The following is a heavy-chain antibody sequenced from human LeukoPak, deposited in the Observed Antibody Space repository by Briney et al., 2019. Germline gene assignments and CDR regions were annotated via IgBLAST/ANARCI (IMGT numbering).Heavy chain of an antibody. Sequence: GGSLRLSCAASGFTFSDYYMSWIRQAPGKGLEWVSYISSSGNSTYYSDSVRGRFTISRDNAKNSLHLQMNSLRAEDTAVYYCARDGGRSWYFDYWGQGTLATVSS. CDR1: GFTFSDYY. V-gene: IGHV3-11*04. CDR3: ARDGGRSWYFDY. D-gene: IGHD6-13*01. J-gene: IGHJ4*02. CDR2: ISSSGNST.